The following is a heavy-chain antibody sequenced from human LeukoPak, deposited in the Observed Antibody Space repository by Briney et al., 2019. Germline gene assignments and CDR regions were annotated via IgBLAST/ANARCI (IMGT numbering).Heavy chain of an antibody. Sequence: ASVKVSCKASGGTFSSYAISWVRQAPGQGLEWMGRIIPILGIANYAQKFQGRVTITADKSTSTAYMELSSLRSEDTAVYYCARGGRIIQWYYFDYWGQGTLVTVPS. CDR3: ARGGRIIQWYYFDY. D-gene: IGHD2-15*01. CDR1: GGTFSSYA. V-gene: IGHV1-69*04. CDR2: IIPILGIA. J-gene: IGHJ4*02.